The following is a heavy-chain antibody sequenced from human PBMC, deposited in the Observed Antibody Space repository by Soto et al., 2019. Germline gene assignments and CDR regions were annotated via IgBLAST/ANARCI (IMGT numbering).Heavy chain of an antibody. CDR2: ISGSGGST. J-gene: IGHJ4*02. CDR1: GFTFSSYA. D-gene: IGHD3-10*01. CDR3: AKDLGYGSGSYYY. Sequence: GGSLRLSCAASGFTFSSYAMSWVRQAPGKGLEWVSAISGSGGSTYYADSVKGRFTILRDNSKNTLYLHMNMLRAEDTAVYYCAKDLGYGSGSYYYWGQGTLVTVSS. V-gene: IGHV3-23*01.